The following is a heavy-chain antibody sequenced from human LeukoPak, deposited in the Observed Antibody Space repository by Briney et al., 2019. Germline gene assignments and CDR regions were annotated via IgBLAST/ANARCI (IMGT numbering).Heavy chain of an antibody. CDR2: ISSSSSYI. CDR1: GFTFSSYS. V-gene: IGHV3-21*01. J-gene: IGHJ3*02. Sequence: GGSLRLSCAASGFTFSSYSMNWIRQAPGKGLEWVSSISSSSSYIYYADSVKGRFTISRDNAKNSLYLQMNSLRAEDTAVYYCARDSGYCGGDCYSGAFDIWGQGTMVTVSS. CDR3: ARDSGYCGGDCYSGAFDI. D-gene: IGHD2-21*02.